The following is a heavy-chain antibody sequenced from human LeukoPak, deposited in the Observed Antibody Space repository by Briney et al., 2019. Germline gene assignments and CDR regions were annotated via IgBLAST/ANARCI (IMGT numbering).Heavy chain of an antibody. CDR2: XXXXXSNK. J-gene: IGHJ6*02. Sequence: GGSLRLSCAASGFTFSSYGMHWVRQAPGKGLXXXXXXXXXXSNKYYADSVKGRFTISRDNSKNTLYLQMNSLRAEDTAVYYCARDGYDYVWGSPRVQYGMDVWGQGTTVTVSS. CDR3: ARDGYDYVWGSPRVQYGMDV. D-gene: IGHD3-16*01. V-gene: IGHV3-33*01. CDR1: GFTFSSYG.